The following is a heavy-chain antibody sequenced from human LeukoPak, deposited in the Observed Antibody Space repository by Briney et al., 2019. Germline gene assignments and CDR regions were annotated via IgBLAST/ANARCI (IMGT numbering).Heavy chain of an antibody. D-gene: IGHD3-10*01. V-gene: IGHV4-38-2*02. CDR1: GYSISSGYY. CDR3: ARDLEVTMVRGVIITQDY. CDR2: IYHSGST. J-gene: IGHJ4*02. Sequence: SETLSLTCTVSGYSISSGYYWGWIRQPPGKGLEWIGSIYHSGSTYYNPSLKSRVTISVDTSKNQFSLKLSSVTAADTAVYYCARDLEVTMVRGVIITQDYWGQGTLVTVSS.